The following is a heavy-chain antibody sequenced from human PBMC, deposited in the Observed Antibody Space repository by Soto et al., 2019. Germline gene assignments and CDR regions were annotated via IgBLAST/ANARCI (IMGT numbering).Heavy chain of an antibody. CDR1: GFVFKDSS. CDR2: IRDRAYNYET. Sequence: EVLLVESWGGVVQPGGSLKLSCAASGFVFKDSSIHWVRQASGKGLEWVCRIRDRAYNYETAYTASVNGRFNVSRDNSNNPAYLQMDRLKTEDSAIYYGNRLISAAQDYWGQGPLVTVSP. V-gene: IGHV3-73*01. J-gene: IGHJ4*02. D-gene: IGHD3-10*01. CDR3: NRLISAAQDY.